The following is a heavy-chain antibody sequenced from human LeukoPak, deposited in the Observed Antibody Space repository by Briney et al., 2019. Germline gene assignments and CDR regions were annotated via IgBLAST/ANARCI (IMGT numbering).Heavy chain of an antibody. D-gene: IGHD4-17*01. CDR2: IKQDGSEK. CDR3: ARALIYGDHDY. Sequence: GGSLRLSWAASGFTFSSYWMSWVRQAPGKVLEWVANIKQDGSEKYYVDSVKGRFTISRDNAKNSLYLQMNSLRAEDTAVYYCARALIYGDHDYWGQGTLVTVSS. J-gene: IGHJ4*02. V-gene: IGHV3-7*01. CDR1: GFTFSSYW.